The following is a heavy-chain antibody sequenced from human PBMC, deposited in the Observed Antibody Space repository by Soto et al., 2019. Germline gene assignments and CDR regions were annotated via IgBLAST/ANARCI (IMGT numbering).Heavy chain of an antibody. CDR3: ARLASDSARPGDWFDP. D-gene: IGHD1-26*01. V-gene: IGHV5-51*01. J-gene: IGHJ5*02. CDR2: IYPSDSDT. Sequence: GESLKISCKGSGYIFTSYWIAWVRQIPGRGLEWMGIIYPSDSDTRYSPSFQGQVTISADKSISTAYLQWNSVKASDTAIYYCARLASDSARPGDWFDPWGQGTLVTVSS. CDR1: GYIFTSYW.